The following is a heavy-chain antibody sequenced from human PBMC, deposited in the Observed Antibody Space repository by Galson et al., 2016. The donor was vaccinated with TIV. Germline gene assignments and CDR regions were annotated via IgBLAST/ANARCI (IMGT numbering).Heavy chain of an antibody. CDR2: INAGNGNT. CDR1: GYTFTNYI. CDR3: ARDPGYFVY. D-gene: IGHD1-1*01. Sequence: SCKASGYTFTNYIMHWVRQAPGQRLEWMGWINAGNGNTKYSQRFQGRVTITRDTSASTAYMELSSLRSEDTAVYYCARDPGYFVYWGQGTLVTVSS. V-gene: IGHV1-3*01. J-gene: IGHJ4*02.